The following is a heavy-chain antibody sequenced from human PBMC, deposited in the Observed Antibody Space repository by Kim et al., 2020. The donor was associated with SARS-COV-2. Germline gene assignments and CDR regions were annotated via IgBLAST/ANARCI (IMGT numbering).Heavy chain of an antibody. CDR3: ARDRNYDSSVYYWGFDF. Sequence: SETLSLTCTVSGGSISSSSFYWGWIRQPPGKGLEWIGSIYYSGSTYYNPSLKRRVTISVDTSKNQFSLKLSSVTAADTAAYYCARDRNYDSSVYYWGFDFWGQGTLVTVSS. J-gene: IGHJ4*02. D-gene: IGHD3-22*01. CDR2: IYYSGST. CDR1: GGSISSSSFY. V-gene: IGHV4-39*07.